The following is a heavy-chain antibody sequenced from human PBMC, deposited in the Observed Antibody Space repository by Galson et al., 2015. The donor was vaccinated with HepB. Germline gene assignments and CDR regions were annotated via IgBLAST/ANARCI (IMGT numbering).Heavy chain of an antibody. J-gene: IGHJ4*02. CDR2: IIPIFGTA. D-gene: IGHD2-2*01. Sequence: SVKVSCKASGGTFSSYAISWVRQAPGQGLEWMGGIIPIFGTANYAQKFQGRVTITADESTSTAYMELSSLRSEDTAVYYCARGYCSSTSCYPITGTHEWGQGTLVTVSS. CDR3: ARGYCSSTSCYPITGTHE. V-gene: IGHV1-69*13. CDR1: GGTFSSYA.